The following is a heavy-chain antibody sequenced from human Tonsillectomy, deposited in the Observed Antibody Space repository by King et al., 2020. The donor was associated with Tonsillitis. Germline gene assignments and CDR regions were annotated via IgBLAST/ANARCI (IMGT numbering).Heavy chain of an antibody. CDR2: ISGRGVGT. CDR1: GFTFSSYA. CDR3: AKDHGKGYCTNGVCYNFDY. Sequence: VQLVESGGGLVQPGGSLRLSCAASGFTFSSYAMSWVRQSPGTGLEGVSGISGRGVGTYYADSVKGRFTNSRDNSKNTLYLQMNSLRAEDTAVYYCAKDHGKGYCTNGVCYNFDYWGPGTLVTVSS. D-gene: IGHD2-8*01. V-gene: IGHV3-23*04. J-gene: IGHJ4*02.